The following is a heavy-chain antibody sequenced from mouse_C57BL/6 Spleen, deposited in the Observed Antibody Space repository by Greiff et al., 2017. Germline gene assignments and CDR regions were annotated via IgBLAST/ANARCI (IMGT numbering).Heavy chain of an antibody. J-gene: IGHJ4*01. D-gene: IGHD1-3*01. V-gene: IGHV1-55*01. CDR3: ARGTNYYAMDY. Sequence: QVQLQQPGAELVKPGASVKMSCKASGYTFTSYWITWVKQRPGQGLEWIGDIYPGRGSTNYNEKFKSKATLTVDTSSSTAYMQLSSLTSEDSAVYYCARGTNYYAMDYWGQGTSVTVSS. CDR1: GYTFTSYW. CDR2: IYPGRGST.